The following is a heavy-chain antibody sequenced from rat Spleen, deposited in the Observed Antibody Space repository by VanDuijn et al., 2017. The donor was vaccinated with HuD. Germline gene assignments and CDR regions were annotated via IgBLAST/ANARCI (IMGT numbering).Heavy chain of an antibody. J-gene: IGHJ2*01. CDR3: VRHDDY. CDR1: GFTFNNYW. V-gene: IGHV5-29*01. Sequence: EVQLVESGGGLVQPGRSLKLSCAASGFTFNNYWMTWIRQVPGKGLEWVASISYDGGSTYYRDSVKGRFTISRDNAKSTLYLQMDSLRSEDTATYYCVRHDDYWGQGVMVTVSS. CDR2: ISYDGGST.